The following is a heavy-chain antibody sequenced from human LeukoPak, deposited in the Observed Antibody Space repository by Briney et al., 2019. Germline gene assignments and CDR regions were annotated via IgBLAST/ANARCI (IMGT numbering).Heavy chain of an antibody. CDR3: ANPYVGLAFDI. CDR2: ISGDGGST. J-gene: IGHJ3*02. V-gene: IGHV3-43*02. CDR1: GFTFDDYA. Sequence: QTGGSLRLSCAASGFTFDDYAMHCVRQAPGKGLEWVSLISGDGGSTYYADSVKGRFTISRDNSKNSLYLQMNSLRTEDTALYYCANPYVGLAFDIWGQGTMVTVSS. D-gene: IGHD3-16*01.